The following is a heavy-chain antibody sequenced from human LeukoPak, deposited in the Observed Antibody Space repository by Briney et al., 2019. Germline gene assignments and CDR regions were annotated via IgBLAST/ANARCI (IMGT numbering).Heavy chain of an antibody. CDR3: ATDLAMVRGVIGGDY. CDR1: GYTFTSYG. Sequence: ASVKVSCKASGYTFTSYGISWVRQAPGQGLEWMGWISGYNGNTNYAQKLQGRVTMTTDTSTSTAYMELRSLRSDDTAVYYCATDLAMVRGVIGGDYWGQGTLVTVSS. J-gene: IGHJ4*02. CDR2: ISGYNGNT. V-gene: IGHV1-18*01. D-gene: IGHD3-10*01.